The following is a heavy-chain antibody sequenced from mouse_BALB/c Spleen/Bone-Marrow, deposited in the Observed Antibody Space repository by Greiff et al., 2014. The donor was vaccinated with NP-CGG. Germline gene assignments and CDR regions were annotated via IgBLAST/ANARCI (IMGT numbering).Heavy chain of an antibody. CDR1: GFSLTSYG. CDR2: TWAGGST. D-gene: IGHD1-1*01. CDR3: ARAPLLRYHYAMDY. V-gene: IGHV2-9*02. Sequence: QVQLQQSGPGLVAPSQSLSITCTVSGFSLTSYGVHWVRQPPGKGLEWLGVTWAGGSTNYNSALMSRLSISKDNSKSQVFLKMNSLQTDDTAMYYCARAPLLRYHYAMDYWGQGTSVTVSS. J-gene: IGHJ4*01.